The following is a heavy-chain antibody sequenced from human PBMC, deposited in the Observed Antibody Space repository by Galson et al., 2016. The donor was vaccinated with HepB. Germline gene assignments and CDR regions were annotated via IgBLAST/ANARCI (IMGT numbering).Heavy chain of an antibody. V-gene: IGHV3-30*18. D-gene: IGHD3-22*01. Sequence: SLRLSCAASGFTFSSYWMNWVRQAPGKGLEWVAVTSYDGSNSYYADSVKGRFTISRDNSKNTVFLQMNSLRVDDTAVYYCAKSAYSGHYYAMGGYWGQGTLVTGSS. CDR2: TSYDGSNS. CDR3: AKSAYSGHYYAMGGY. CDR1: GFTFSSYW. J-gene: IGHJ4*02.